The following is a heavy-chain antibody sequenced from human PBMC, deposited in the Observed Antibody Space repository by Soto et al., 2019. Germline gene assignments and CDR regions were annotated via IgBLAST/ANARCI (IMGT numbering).Heavy chain of an antibody. CDR3: ASEVRPEDSSGWDY. CDR2: ISAYNGNT. CDR1: GYTFTSYG. V-gene: IGHV1-18*01. J-gene: IGHJ4*02. Sequence: AXVKVSCKASGYTFTSYGISWVRQAPGQGLEWMGWISAYNGNTNYAQKLQGRVTMTTDTSTSTACMELRSLRSDDTAVYYCASEVRPEDSSGWDYWGQGTLVTVSS. D-gene: IGHD6-19*01.